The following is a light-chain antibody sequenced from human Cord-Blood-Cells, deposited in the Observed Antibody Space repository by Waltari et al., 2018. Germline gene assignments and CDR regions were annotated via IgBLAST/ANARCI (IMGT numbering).Light chain of an antibody. CDR1: QSVLYSSNDKHY. CDR2: WAS. V-gene: IGKV4-1*01. CDR3: QQYYSTPFT. Sequence: DIVMTQSPDSLAVSLGERATINCKSSQSVLYSSNDKHYLAWYQQKPGQPPKLLIYWASNRESGCPDRLSGSGSGTDFTLTSSSLQAEDVAVYYCQQYYSTPFTFGPGTKVDIK. J-gene: IGKJ3*01.